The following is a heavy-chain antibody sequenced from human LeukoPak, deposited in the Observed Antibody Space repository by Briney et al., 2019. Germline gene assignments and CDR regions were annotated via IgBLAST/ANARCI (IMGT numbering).Heavy chain of an antibody. D-gene: IGHD4-17*01. CDR3: ATNGHTVTKYYFDY. Sequence: GGSLRLSCAASGFTFSGYGMHWVRQAPGKGLEWVAVISYDGSNKYYADSVKGRFTISRDNSKNTLYLQMNSLRAEDTAVYYCATNGHTVTKYYFDYWGQGTLVTVSS. CDR2: ISYDGSNK. V-gene: IGHV3-30*03. J-gene: IGHJ4*02. CDR1: GFTFSGYG.